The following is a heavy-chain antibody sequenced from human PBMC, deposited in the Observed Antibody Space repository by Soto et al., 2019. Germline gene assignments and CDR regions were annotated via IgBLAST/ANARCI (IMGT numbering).Heavy chain of an antibody. J-gene: IGHJ4*02. CDR1: GFTFSDHY. Sequence: EVQLVESGGGLVQPGGSLRLSCAASGFTFSDHYMDWVRQAPGKGLEWVGRTRNKANSYTTEYAASVKGRFTISSDDSKNSLYLQINSLKAEDRAVYYCAGVDDSSGYFLGYWGQGALVTVSS. V-gene: IGHV3-72*01. CDR3: AGVDDSSGYFLGY. D-gene: IGHD3-22*01. CDR2: TRNKANSYTT.